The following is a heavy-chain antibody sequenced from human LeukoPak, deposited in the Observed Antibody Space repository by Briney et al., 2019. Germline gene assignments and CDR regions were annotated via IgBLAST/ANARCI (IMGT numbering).Heavy chain of an antibody. CDR3: ARAHGEIYYFDY. CDR1: GFTFDDYG. CDR2: INWNGGST. D-gene: IGHD4-17*01. Sequence: GGSLRLSCAASGFTFDDYGMSWVRQAPGKGLEWVSGINWNGGSTGYADSVKGRSTISRDNAKNSLYLQMNSLRAEDTALYYCARAHGEIYYFDYWGQGTLVTVSS. J-gene: IGHJ4*02. V-gene: IGHV3-20*04.